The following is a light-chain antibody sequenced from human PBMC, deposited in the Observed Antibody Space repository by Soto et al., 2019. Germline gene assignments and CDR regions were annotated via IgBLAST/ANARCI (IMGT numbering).Light chain of an antibody. CDR3: QQYGGSPMYT. J-gene: IGKJ2*01. CDR2: GAS. Sequence: EIVLTQSPGTLSLSPGERATLSCRASQSVSSSYLAWYQQKPGQAPRLLIYGASNRATGIPDRFSGSGSGTDFALTISRLEPDDFAVYYCQQYGGSPMYTFGQGTKLEIK. V-gene: IGKV3-20*01. CDR1: QSVSSSY.